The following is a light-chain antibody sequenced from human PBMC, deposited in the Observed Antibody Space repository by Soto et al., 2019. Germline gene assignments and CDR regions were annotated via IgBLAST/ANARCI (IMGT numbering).Light chain of an antibody. V-gene: IGKV3-15*01. Sequence: DIVLTQSPATLSVSPGDRVTLSCRASESLFGFLAWYQQKPGQAPRLLMYGVSTRATGIPARLSGGGSATDFTLTISSLPSEDSAFYFCQSYNDWPFASGLGTRLEI. CDR2: GVS. J-gene: IGKJ2*01. CDR3: QSYNDWPFA. CDR1: ESLFGF.